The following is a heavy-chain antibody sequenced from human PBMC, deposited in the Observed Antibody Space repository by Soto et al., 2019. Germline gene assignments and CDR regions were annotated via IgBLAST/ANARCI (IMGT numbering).Heavy chain of an antibody. CDR1: GYTFTSHD. CDR3: AREPSGSCQY. D-gene: IGHD1-26*01. J-gene: IGHJ4*01. CDR2: MNPTSGNT. Sequence: QVQLVQSWAEVKKPGASVKVSCKASGYTFTSHDINWVRQATGQGLEWMGWMNPTSGNTGYAQKFQGRDTTTRNTSTSTAYIELSSMRSEDTAVYYGAREPSGSCQYWCHGTLVTVPS. V-gene: IGHV1-8*01.